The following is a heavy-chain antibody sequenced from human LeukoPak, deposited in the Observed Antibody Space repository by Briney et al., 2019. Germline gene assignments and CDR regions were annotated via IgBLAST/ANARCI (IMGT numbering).Heavy chain of an antibody. D-gene: IGHD2-21*02. J-gene: IGHJ5*02. Sequence: PSETLSLTCAVYGGSFSGYYWSWLRQPPGKGLEWIGEINHSGSTNYNPSLKSRVTISVDTSKNQFSLKLSSVTAADTAVYYCARGVVVVTATTYNWFDPWGQGTLVTVSS. CDR3: ARGVVVVTATTYNWFDP. CDR1: GGSFSGYY. CDR2: INHSGST. V-gene: IGHV4-34*01.